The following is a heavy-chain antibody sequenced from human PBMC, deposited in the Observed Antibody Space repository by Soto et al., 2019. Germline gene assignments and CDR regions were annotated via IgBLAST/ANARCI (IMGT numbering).Heavy chain of an antibody. CDR2: TSSPNGNT. J-gene: IGHJ5*02. Sequence: QVHLVHSETEVKEPGASVTVSCKTSDSTFTGYTINWVRQAPGQGLEWLGWTSSPNGNTNYARKYQGRLTMTTNTSATTAYMELRSLRSDDTAVYFCARGTVTSGRWFGPWGQGTLVTVSS. V-gene: IGHV1-18*04. D-gene: IGHD4-17*01. CDR3: ARGTVTSGRWFGP. CDR1: DSTFTGYT.